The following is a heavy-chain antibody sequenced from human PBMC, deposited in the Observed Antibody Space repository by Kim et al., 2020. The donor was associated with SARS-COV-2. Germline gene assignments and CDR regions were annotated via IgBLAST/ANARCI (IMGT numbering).Heavy chain of an antibody. V-gene: IGHV5-10-1*01. CDR1: GYSFTSYW. Sequence: GESLKISCKGSGYSFTSYWISWVRQMPGKGLEWMGRIDPSDSYTNYSPSFQGHVTISADKSISTAYLQWSSLKASDTAMYYCARQFSSSWHLGGIINWFDPWGQGTLVTVSS. J-gene: IGHJ5*02. D-gene: IGHD6-13*01. CDR3: ARQFSSSWHLGGIINWFDP. CDR2: IDPSDSYT.